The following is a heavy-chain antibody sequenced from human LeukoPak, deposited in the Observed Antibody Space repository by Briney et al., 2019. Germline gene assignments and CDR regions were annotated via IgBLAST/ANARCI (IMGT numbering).Heavy chain of an antibody. D-gene: IGHD3-9*01. V-gene: IGHV4-34*01. CDR2: INHSGST. CDR1: GGSFSGYY. J-gene: IGHJ5*02. CDR3: ASRGTVLRYFDWLTYQTRFDP. Sequence: SETLSLTCAVYGGSFSGYYWSWIRQPPGKGLEWIGEINHSGSTNYNPSPKSRVTISVDTSKNQFSLKLSSVTAADTAVYYCASRGTVLRYFDWLTYQTRFDPWGQGTLVTVSS.